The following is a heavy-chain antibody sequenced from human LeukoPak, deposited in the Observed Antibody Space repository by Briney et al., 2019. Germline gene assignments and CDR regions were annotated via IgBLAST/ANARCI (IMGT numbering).Heavy chain of an antibody. CDR1: GFTFSSYG. CDR3: ARDEDAL. V-gene: IGHV3-33*01. CDR2: IWYDGSNK. J-gene: IGHJ4*02. Sequence: PGGSLRLSCAASGFTFSSYGMHWVRQAPGKGLEWVAVIWYDGSNKYYADSVKGRFTISRDNAKNSLYLQMNSLRDEDTAVYYCARDEDALGGQGTLVTVSS.